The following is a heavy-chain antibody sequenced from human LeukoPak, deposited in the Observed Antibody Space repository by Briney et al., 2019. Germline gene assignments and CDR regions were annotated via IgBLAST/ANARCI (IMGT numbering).Heavy chain of an antibody. CDR2: IRYDGSNK. D-gene: IGHD4-17*01. CDR1: GFTFSSYG. V-gene: IGHV3-30*02. CDR3: AKGYGDYVADAFDI. J-gene: IGHJ3*02. Sequence: SGGSLRLSRAASGFTFSSYGMSWVRQAPGKGLEWVAFIRYDGSNKYYADSVKGRFTISRDNSKNTLYLQMNSLRAEDTAVYYCAKGYGDYVADAFDIWGQGTMVTVSS.